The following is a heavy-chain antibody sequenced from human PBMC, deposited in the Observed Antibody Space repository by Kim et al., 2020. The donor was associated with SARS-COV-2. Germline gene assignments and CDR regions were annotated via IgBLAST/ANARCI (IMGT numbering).Heavy chain of an antibody. D-gene: IGHD3-10*01. CDR2: ISGSGGST. J-gene: IGHJ4*02. V-gene: IGHV3-23*01. CDR3: AKASRGPYYFDY. CDR1: GFTFSTYA. Sequence: GGSLRLSCAASGFTFSTYAMTWVRQAPGKGLEWVSAISGSGGSTYYADSVRGRFTISRDNSKNTLYLQMNSLRAEDTAVYYCAKASRGPYYFDYWGQGTLVTVSS.